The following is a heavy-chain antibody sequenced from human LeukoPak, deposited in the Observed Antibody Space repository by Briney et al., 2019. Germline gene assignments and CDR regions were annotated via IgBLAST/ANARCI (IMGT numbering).Heavy chain of an antibody. D-gene: IGHD2-15*01. CDR1: GGSISNSY. J-gene: IGHJ4*02. CDR2: IYDRGST. Sequence: PSETLSLTCTVCGGSISNSYWSWIRQPPGKGLEWIGYIYDRGSTNYNPSLKSRVTMSVDSSKIQFSLNLTSVTAADTAVYYCVRDDGGFDYWGQGILVTVSS. CDR3: VRDDGGFDY. V-gene: IGHV4-59*01.